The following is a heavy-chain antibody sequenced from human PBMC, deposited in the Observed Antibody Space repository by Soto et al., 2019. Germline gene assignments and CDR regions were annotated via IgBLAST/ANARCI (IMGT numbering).Heavy chain of an antibody. CDR1: GGTFSSYA. CDR2: IIPIFGTA. J-gene: IGHJ4*02. Sequence: ASVKVSCKASGGTFSSYAISWVRQAPGQGLEWMGGIIPIFGTANYAQKFQGRVTITADKSTSTAYMELSSLRSEDTAVYYCARPESSRGIFDYWGQGTLVTVSS. CDR3: ARPESSRGIFDY. D-gene: IGHD6-13*01. V-gene: IGHV1-69*06.